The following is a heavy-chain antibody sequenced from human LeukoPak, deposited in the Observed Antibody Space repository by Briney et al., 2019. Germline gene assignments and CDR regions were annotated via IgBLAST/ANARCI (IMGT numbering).Heavy chain of an antibody. V-gene: IGHV5-51*06. CDR1: GYSLTSYW. CDR3: ARSRLRDRSSHDY. J-gene: IGHJ4*02. D-gene: IGHD6-6*01. Sequence: GESLKISCKGSGYSLTSYWIGWVRQMPGKGLEWMGIIYPGYSDTRYSPSFQCQVTISAHKSISTAYLQWSSLKASDTAMYYCARSRLRDRSSHDYWGQGTLVTVSS. CDR2: IYPGYSDT.